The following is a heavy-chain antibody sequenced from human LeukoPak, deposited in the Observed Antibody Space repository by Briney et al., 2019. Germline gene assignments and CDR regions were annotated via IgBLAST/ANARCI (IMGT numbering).Heavy chain of an antibody. J-gene: IGHJ4*02. CDR2: IIPILGIA. CDR3: ARNPHSDPDSPNTDY. CDR1: GGTFSSYA. D-gene: IGHD1-14*01. Sequence: SVKVSCKASGGTFSSYAISWVRPAPGQGLEWMGRIIPILGIANYAQKFQGRVTITADKSTSTAYMELSSLRSEDTAVYYCARNPHSDPDSPNTDYWGQGTLVTVSS. V-gene: IGHV1-69*04.